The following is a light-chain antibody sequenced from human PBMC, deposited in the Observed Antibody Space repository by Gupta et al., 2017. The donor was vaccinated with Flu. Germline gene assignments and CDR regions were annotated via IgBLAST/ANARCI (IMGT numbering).Light chain of an antibody. CDR2: GTN. CDR3: VLYMGSGIWM. V-gene: IGLV8-61*01. Sequence: QTVVNQEPSFSVSPGGTATLTCGLSSGSVSINNYPSWYQPTPGQTPRTLIYGTNTRSSGVPDRFSGSVLGNKAALTITGAQADDESDYYCVLYMGSGIWMFGGGTKLTVL. J-gene: IGLJ3*02. CDR1: SGSVSINNY.